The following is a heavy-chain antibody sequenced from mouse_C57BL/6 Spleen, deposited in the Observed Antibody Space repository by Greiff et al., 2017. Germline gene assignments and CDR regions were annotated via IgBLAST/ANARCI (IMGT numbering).Heavy chain of an antibody. CDR2: IYPGSGNT. D-gene: IGHD2-2*01. Sequence: QVQLQQSGAELVRPGASVKLSCKASGYTFTDYYINWVKQRPGQGLEWIARIYPGSGNTYYNEKFKGKATLTAEKSSSTAYMQLSSLTSEDSAVYFCAVPWGYDLAMDYWSQGTSVTVSS. J-gene: IGHJ4*01. V-gene: IGHV1-76*01. CDR3: AVPWGYDLAMDY. CDR1: GYTFTDYY.